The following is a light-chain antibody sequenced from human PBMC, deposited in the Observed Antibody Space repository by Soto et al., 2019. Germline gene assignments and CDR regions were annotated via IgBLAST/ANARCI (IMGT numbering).Light chain of an antibody. CDR3: QQYDGSPRT. J-gene: IGKJ1*01. V-gene: IGKV3-20*01. CDR2: GAS. CDR1: QSVSSSY. Sequence: VLSESPASLSLSTGERATLSCRASQSVSSSYLAWYQQKPGQAPRLLIYGASSRATGIPDRISGSGSGTDFTLTISRLEPEDFAVYYCQQYDGSPRTFGQGTKVDIK.